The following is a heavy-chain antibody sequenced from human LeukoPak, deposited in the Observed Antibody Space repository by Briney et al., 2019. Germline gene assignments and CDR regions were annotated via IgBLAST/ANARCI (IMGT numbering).Heavy chain of an antibody. CDR3: ARLLQSRWFDP. Sequence: PGGSLRLSCVVSGFTVSSNYWSWVRQAPGKGLEWVSLIYSGGSTYYADSVKGRFTISRDNSKNTLYLQMNSLRAEDTAVYYCARLLQSRWFDPWGRGTLVTVSS. CDR2: IYSGGST. J-gene: IGHJ5*02. CDR1: GFTVSSNY. D-gene: IGHD4-11*01. V-gene: IGHV3-66*04.